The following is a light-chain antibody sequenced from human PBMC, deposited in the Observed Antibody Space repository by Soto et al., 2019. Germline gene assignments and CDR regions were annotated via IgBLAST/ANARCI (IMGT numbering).Light chain of an antibody. J-gene: IGLJ3*02. CDR2: GNS. V-gene: IGLV1-40*01. CDR1: SSNIGAGYY. Sequence: QSVLTQPPSVSGAPGQRVTISCTGSSSNIGAGYYVHWYQQLPGTAPKLLIYGNSNRPSGVPDRFSGSKSGTSASLAITGLQAEDAADYYCQSYVSSLSGWVFGGGTKLTVL. CDR3: QSYVSSLSGWV.